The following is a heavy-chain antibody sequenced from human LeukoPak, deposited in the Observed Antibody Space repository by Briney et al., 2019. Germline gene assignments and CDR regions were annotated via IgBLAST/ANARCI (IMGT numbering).Heavy chain of an antibody. CDR1: GFTFSSYA. Sequence: PGRSLRLSCAASGFTFSSYAMSWVRQAPGKGLEWVSVISGNSISTYYADSVKGRFTISRDNSKNTLYLQMNSLRAEDTAVYCCAKESPHYDYWGQGTLVTVSS. CDR2: ISGNSIST. V-gene: IGHV3-23*01. J-gene: IGHJ4*02. CDR3: AKESPHYDY.